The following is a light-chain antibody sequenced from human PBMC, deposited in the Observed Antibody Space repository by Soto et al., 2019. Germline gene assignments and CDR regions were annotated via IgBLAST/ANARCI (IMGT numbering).Light chain of an antibody. CDR3: QSYDSSNQV. V-gene: IGLV6-57*04. CDR1: SGSIVNSY. CDR2: EDK. J-gene: IGLJ2*01. Sequence: NFMLTQPHSVSESPGKTVAISFTRSSGSIVNSYVQWYQQRPGSAPTIVIYEDKQRPSGVPDRFSGSIDSSSNSASLIISGLKTEDEADYYCQSYDSSNQVLGGGTKLTVL.